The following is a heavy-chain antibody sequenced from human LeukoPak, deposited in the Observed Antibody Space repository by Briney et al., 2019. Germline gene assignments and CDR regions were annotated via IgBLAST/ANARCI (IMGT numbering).Heavy chain of an antibody. J-gene: IGHJ4*02. CDR2: LFSSGTT. CDR1: GGSFSSGDYS. D-gene: IGHD6-13*01. Sequence: SQTLSLTCTVSGGSFSSGDYSWNWIRQPAGQGLEWIGRLFSSGTTNYNPSLKSRVTISGDTSNNQFSLKLTTVTAADTAVYYCARDAPGIAAAGVYWGQGTLVTVSS. V-gene: IGHV4-61*02. CDR3: ARDAPGIAAAGVY.